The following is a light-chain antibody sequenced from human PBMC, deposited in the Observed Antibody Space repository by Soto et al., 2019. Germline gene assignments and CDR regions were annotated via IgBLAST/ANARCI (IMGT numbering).Light chain of an antibody. CDR1: QSISSW. Sequence: DIQMTQSPSTLSASVGDRVTITCRASQSISSWLAWYQQKPWKAPKLLIYDASSLESGVPSRFSGSGSGTEFTLTISSVQPDDFATYYCQQYNSYLYTFGQGTKLEIK. V-gene: IGKV1-5*01. J-gene: IGKJ2*01. CDR2: DAS. CDR3: QQYNSYLYT.